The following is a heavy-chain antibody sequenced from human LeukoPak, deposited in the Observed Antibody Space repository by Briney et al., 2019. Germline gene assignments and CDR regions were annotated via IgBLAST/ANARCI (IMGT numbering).Heavy chain of an antibody. CDR1: GGTFSSYA. D-gene: IGHD1-7*01. J-gene: IGHJ4*02. V-gene: IGHV1-69*13. CDR3: ARGSWNYAKFDY. CDR2: IIPIFGTA. Sequence: SVKVSCKASGGTFSSYAISWVRQAPGQGLEWMGGIIPIFGTANYAQKFQGRVTITADESTSTAYMELSSLRSEDTAVYYCARGSWNYAKFDYWGQGTLVTVSS.